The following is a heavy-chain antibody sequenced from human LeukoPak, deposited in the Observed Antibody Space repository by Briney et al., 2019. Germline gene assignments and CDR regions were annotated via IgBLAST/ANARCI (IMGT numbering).Heavy chain of an antibody. CDR1: GGTFSSYA. J-gene: IGHJ4*02. D-gene: IGHD3-22*01. Sequence: SVKVSCKASGGTFSSYAISWVRQAPGQGLEWMGGIIPIFGTANYAQKFQGRVTITTDESTSTAYMELSSLRSEDTAVYYCASTYYYDSSGYYYGFDYWGQGTRVTVSS. CDR2: IIPIFGTA. V-gene: IGHV1-69*05. CDR3: ASTYYYDSSGYYYGFDY.